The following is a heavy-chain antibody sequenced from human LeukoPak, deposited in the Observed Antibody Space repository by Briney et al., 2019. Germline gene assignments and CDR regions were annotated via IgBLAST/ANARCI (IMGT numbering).Heavy chain of an antibody. CDR3: ARSYYYDSSGYYPPFFDY. CDR2: INPSGGST. V-gene: IGHV1-46*01. J-gene: IGHJ4*02. CDR1: GYTFTIYY. D-gene: IGHD3-22*01. Sequence: GASVKVSCKASGYTFTIYYMHWVRQAPGQGLEWMGIINPSGGSTNYAQKFQGRVTMTRDTSTSTVYMELSSLRSEDTAVYYCARSYYYDSSGYYPPFFDYWGQGTLVTVSS.